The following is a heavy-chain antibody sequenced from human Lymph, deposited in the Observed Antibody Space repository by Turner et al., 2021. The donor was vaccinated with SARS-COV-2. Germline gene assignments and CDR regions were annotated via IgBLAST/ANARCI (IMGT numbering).Heavy chain of an antibody. CDR2: IKKDGSEK. J-gene: IGHJ4*02. Sequence: EVPLVESGGGLVQPGGSLRLSCAASGFTFSYYWMSWVRQAPGKGLEWLANIKKDGSEKYYVDSVKGRFTISRDNAKNSLFLQMNSLRAEDTAVYYCARMGSSSWYFDYWGQGTLVTVSS. CDR1: GFTFSYYW. V-gene: IGHV3-7*01. D-gene: IGHD1-26*01. CDR3: ARMGSSSWYFDY.